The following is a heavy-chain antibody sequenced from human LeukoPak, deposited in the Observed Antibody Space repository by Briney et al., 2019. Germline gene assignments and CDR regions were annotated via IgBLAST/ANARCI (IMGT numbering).Heavy chain of an antibody. CDR1: GFTFSSYW. D-gene: IGHD2-21*02. J-gene: IGHJ4*02. V-gene: IGHV3-74*01. CDR3: VRDLILVWTPGDDCDF. CDR2: INEDATTS. Sequence: GGSLRLSCAASGFTFSSYWIHWVRQIPGKGLVWVSRINEDATTSTYADSVKGRFIISRDNSKKSLYLQMNNLRAEVTAVYYCVRDLILVWTPGDDCDFWSQGTLVIVSS.